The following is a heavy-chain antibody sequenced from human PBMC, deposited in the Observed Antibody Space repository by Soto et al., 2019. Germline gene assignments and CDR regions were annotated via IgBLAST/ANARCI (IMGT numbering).Heavy chain of an antibody. CDR2: IFHDGGI. D-gene: IGHD2-15*01. Sequence: QVQLQQWGAGMLKPSETLSLTCAVYGESLSGYYWSWIRQPPGKGLEWIGEIFHDGGINYTPSLKSPVTTSADMSRRQFSLNLNSVTAADTAVYYCARGQWSNRFLNWGQGTLRIVSS. CDR1: GESLSGYY. V-gene: IGHV4-34*01. CDR3: ARGQWSNRFLN. J-gene: IGHJ4*02.